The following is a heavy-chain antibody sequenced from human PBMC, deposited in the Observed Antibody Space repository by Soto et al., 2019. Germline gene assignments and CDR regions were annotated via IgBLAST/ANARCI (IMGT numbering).Heavy chain of an antibody. CDR3: AIEVRRSNQFDH. CDR1: GDTFTTYD. CDR2: INPNSGNI. Sequence: GASVKVSCKASGDTFTTYDINWVRQATGHGLEWMGWINPNSGNIGYAQRFQGRVTMTEESSADTPYMELSSLRSEDTAVYYCAIEVRRSNQFDHWGQGTMVTVSS. V-gene: IGHV1-8*01. D-gene: IGHD3-10*01. J-gene: IGHJ4*02.